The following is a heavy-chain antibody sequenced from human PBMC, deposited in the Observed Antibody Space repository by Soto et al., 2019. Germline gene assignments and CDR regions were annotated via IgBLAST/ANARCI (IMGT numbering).Heavy chain of an antibody. CDR3: ARERSDCISTDCYVGEEVDY. CDR2: ISAYNGNT. J-gene: IGHJ4*02. Sequence: QVQLVQSGAEVKKPGASVKVSCKTSGYSFNSYGISWVRQAPGQGLEWMGWISAYNGNTNYAENLQGRVTMTTDTSTSTGYMELRSLRTDDTAVYYCARERSDCISTDCYVGEEVDYWGQGTLVTVSS. D-gene: IGHD2-2*01. V-gene: IGHV1-18*01. CDR1: GYSFNSYG.